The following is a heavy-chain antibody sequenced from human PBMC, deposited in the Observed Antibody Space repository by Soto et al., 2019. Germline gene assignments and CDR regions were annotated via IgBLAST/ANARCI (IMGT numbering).Heavy chain of an antibody. Sequence: WGSLRLSCAASGFTFSSYGMHWVRQAPGKGLEWVAVISYDGSNKYYADSVKGRFTISRDNSKNTLYLQMNSLRAEDTAVYYCAKGYSAYFDYWGQGTLVTVSS. CDR2: ISYDGSNK. D-gene: IGHD2-15*01. V-gene: IGHV3-30*18. J-gene: IGHJ4*02. CDR3: AKGYSAYFDY. CDR1: GFTFSSYG.